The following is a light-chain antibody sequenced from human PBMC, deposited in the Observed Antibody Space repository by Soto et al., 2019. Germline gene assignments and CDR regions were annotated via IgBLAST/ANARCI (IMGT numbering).Light chain of an antibody. CDR3: SSYTISSTYV. CDR2: EVS. CDR1: NSDVGAYNY. Sequence: QSVLTQPASVSASPGQSITISCTGTNSDVGAYNYVSWYQQHPGKAPKFMTYEVSNRPSGVSNRFSGSKSGNTASLTISGLQADDEADYYCSSYTISSTYVFGTGTKLTVL. V-gene: IGLV2-14*01. J-gene: IGLJ1*01.